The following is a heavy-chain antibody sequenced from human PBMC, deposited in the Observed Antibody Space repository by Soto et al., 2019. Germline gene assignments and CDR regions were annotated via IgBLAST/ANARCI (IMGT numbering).Heavy chain of an antibody. D-gene: IGHD5-12*01. J-gene: IGHJ4*02. Sequence: QVQLQQWGAGLLKPSETLSLNCAVNGGSLSGYYWSWIRQPPGKGLEWIGEIKDGGRTNDSPSLKMRAPISSATANNPLSPGLYSVTAADTGVYYGARGPGGVVATHWDQGPLVTVSS. CDR2: IKDGGRT. V-gene: IGHV4-34*04. CDR3: ARGPGGVVATH. CDR1: GGSLSGYY.